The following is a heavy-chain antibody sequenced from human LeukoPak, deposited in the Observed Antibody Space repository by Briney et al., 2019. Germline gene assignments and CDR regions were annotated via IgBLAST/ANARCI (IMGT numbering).Heavy chain of an antibody. CDR2: IWYDGSDK. CDR3: ARDSPYYYDSSGPMRGDY. D-gene: IGHD3-22*01. J-gene: IGHJ4*02. V-gene: IGHV3-33*01. Sequence: GGSLRLSCAASGFTFSSYGMHWVRQAPGKGLEWVAVIWYDGSDKYYADSVKGRFTISRDNAKNSLYLQMNSLRAEDTAVYYCARDSPYYYDSSGPMRGDYWGQGTLVTVSS. CDR1: GFTFSSYG.